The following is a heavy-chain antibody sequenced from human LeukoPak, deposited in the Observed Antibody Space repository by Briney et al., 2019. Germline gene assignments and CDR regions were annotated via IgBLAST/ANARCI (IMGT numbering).Heavy chain of an antibody. CDR1: GGSISSYY. Sequence: SETLSLTCTVSGGSISSYYWSWIRQPPGKGLEWIGYIYYSGSTNYNPSLKSRVTISVDTSKNQFSLKLSSVTAADTAVYYCARVVVGLLLWFGERSYYMDVWGKGTTVTVSS. CDR3: ARVVVGLLLWFGERSYYMDV. D-gene: IGHD3-10*01. J-gene: IGHJ6*03. CDR2: IYYSGST. V-gene: IGHV4-59*12.